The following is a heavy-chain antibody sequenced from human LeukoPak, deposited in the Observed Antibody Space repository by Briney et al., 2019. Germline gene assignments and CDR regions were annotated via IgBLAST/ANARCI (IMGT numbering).Heavy chain of an antibody. CDR3: ARVRITYYDILTGSKTGGFDY. Sequence: PSETLSLTCTVSGXSISTYFWSWIRQPPGKGLEWIGYIYYSGSTNYNPSLKSRVTISVDTSKNQFSLKLSSVTAADTAVYYCARVRITYYDILTGSKTGGFDYWGQGTLVTVSS. D-gene: IGHD3-9*01. V-gene: IGHV4-59*01. J-gene: IGHJ4*02. CDR2: IYYSGST. CDR1: GXSISTYF.